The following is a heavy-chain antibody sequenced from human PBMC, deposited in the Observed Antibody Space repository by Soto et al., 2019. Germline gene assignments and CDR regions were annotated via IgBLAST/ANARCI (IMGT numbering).Heavy chain of an antibody. Sequence: SVKGSCEASGGTFSSYAISWVRQAPVQGLEWMGGIIPIFGTANYAQKFQGRVTITADESTSTAYMELSSLRSEDTAVYYCAREAGGNRHYYHGMDVWGQGTTVTSP. CDR3: AREAGGNRHYYHGMDV. J-gene: IGHJ6*02. CDR1: GGTFSSYA. V-gene: IGHV1-69*01. CDR2: IIPIFGTA. D-gene: IGHD6-19*01.